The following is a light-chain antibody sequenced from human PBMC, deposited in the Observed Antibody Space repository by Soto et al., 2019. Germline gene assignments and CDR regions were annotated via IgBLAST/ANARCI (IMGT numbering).Light chain of an antibody. Sequence: DIQMTQSPSPLSASVGDRVTITCQASQRISNFLNWYQQKPGKAPNLLIYSASNLQSGVPSRFSGTRSGTDFTLTINSLQPEDFATYYCLQHNTYPLTFGGGTKVEIK. J-gene: IGKJ4*01. CDR2: SAS. CDR1: QRISNF. V-gene: IGKV1-39*01. CDR3: LQHNTYPLT.